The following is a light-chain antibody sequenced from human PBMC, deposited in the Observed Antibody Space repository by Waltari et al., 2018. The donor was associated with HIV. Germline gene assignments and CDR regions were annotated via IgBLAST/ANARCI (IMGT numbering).Light chain of an antibody. CDR2: GAS. CDR3: QQYNHWPRT. CDR1: QSISDN. Sequence: EIVMTQSPATLSVSQGERATLSCRASQSISDNLAWYQQRRGQAPRLLIYGASTRASGIPARFSGSGSGPDFSLTISSLQSEDSALYYCQQYNHWPRTFGQGTKLEI. V-gene: IGKV3-15*01. J-gene: IGKJ1*01.